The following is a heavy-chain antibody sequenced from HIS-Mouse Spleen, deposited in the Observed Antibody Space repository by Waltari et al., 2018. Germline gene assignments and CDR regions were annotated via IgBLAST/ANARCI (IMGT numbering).Heavy chain of an antibody. CDR3: AREIPYSSSWYDWYFDL. CDR2: IYYSGST. CDR1: GGSISSSSYY. J-gene: IGHJ2*01. Sequence: QLQLQESGPGLVKPSETLSLTCTVSGGSISSSSYYCGWTRQPPGKGLEWIGSIYYSGSTYYNPSLKSRVTISVDTSKTQFSLKLSSVTAADTAVYYCAREIPYSSSWYDWYFDLWGRGTLVTVSS. V-gene: IGHV4-39*07. D-gene: IGHD6-13*01.